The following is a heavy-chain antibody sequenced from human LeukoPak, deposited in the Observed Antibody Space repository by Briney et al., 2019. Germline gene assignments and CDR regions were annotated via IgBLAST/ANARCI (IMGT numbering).Heavy chain of an antibody. CDR2: INPNSGGT. CDR1: GYTFTGYY. Sequence: ASVRVSCKASGYTFTGYYVHWVRQAPGQGLEWMGWINPNSGGTNYAQKFQGRVTMTRDTSISTAYMELSRLRSDETAVYYCASRTYYYGSGSYYAFDIWGQGTLVTVSS. D-gene: IGHD3-10*01. J-gene: IGHJ3*02. V-gene: IGHV1-2*02. CDR3: ASRTYYYGSGSYYAFDI.